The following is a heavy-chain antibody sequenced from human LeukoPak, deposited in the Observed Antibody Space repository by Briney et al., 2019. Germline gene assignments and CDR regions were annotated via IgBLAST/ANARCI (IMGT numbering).Heavy chain of an antibody. CDR1: GGSFSGYY. CDR2: INHSGST. Sequence: SETLSLTCAVYGGSFSGYYWSWIRQPPGKGLEWIGEINHSGSTNYNPSLKSRVTISVDTSKNQFSLKLSSVTAADTAVYYCARHKEDYVWGSYGYDYWGQGTLVTVSS. J-gene: IGHJ4*02. D-gene: IGHD3-16*01. CDR3: ARHKEDYVWGSYGYDY. V-gene: IGHV4-34*01.